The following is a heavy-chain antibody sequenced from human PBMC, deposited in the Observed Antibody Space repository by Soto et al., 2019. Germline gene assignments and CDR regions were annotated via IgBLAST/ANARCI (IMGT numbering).Heavy chain of an antibody. V-gene: IGHV4-31*03. CDR1: GGSISSGGYY. CDR3: AREIQLWLRGNWFDP. CDR2: IYYSGCT. J-gene: IGHJ5*02. D-gene: IGHD5-18*01. Sequence: SETLSLTCTVSGGSISSGGYYWSWIRQHPGKGLEWIGYIYYSGCTYYNPSPKSRVTISVDTSKNQFSLKLSSVTAADTAVYYCAREIQLWLRGNWFDPWGQGTLVTVSS.